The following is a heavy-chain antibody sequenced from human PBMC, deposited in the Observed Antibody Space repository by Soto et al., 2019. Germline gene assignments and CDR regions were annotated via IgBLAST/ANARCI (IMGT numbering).Heavy chain of an antibody. D-gene: IGHD6-19*01. V-gene: IGHV3-23*01. Sequence: EVQLLESGGGLAEPGGSLRLICAASGFTFSNYAMTWVRQSPGKGLAWVSTFTTGGNTFYGDTVKGRFTISRDNSKSTLYLQMNSLRAEDTAVYYCAKTDKFNSQSSGWANRFDSWGQGTLVTVSS. CDR2: FTTGGNT. CDR3: AKTDKFNSQSSGWANRFDS. CDR1: GFTFSNYA. J-gene: IGHJ4*02.